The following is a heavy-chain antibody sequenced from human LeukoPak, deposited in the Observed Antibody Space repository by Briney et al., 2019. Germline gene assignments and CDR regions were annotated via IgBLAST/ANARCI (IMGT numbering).Heavy chain of an antibody. D-gene: IGHD4-17*01. CDR3: AKDLTVTTGDY. V-gene: IGHV3-23*01. J-gene: IGHJ4*02. CDR1: GFTFSSYA. Sequence: PGGSLRLSCAASGFTFSSYAMSGGREAQGKGLEWVSAISGSGGSTYYADSMKGRFTISRDNSKNTLYLQMNSLRAEDTAVYYCAKDLTVTTGDYWGQGTLVTVSS. CDR2: ISGSGGST.